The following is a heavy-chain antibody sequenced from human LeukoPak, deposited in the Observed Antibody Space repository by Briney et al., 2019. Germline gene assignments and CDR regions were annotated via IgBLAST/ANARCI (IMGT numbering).Heavy chain of an antibody. CDR3: ARLYAEGKAFDI. CDR2: INHSGST. Sequence: PSETLSLTCAVYGGSFSGYYWSWIRQPPGKGLEWIGEINHSGSTNYNPSLKSRVTISVDTSKNQFSLKLSSVTAADTAVFYCARLYAEGKAFDIWGQGTMVTVSS. J-gene: IGHJ3*02. CDR1: GGSFSGYY. V-gene: IGHV4-34*01. D-gene: IGHD5/OR15-5a*01.